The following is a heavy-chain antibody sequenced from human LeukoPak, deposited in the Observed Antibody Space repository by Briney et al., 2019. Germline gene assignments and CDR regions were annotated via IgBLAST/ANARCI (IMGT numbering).Heavy chain of an antibody. CDR3: ARSPRSVGATPQTYYFDY. J-gene: IGHJ4*02. Sequence: ASVKVSCKASGYTFTSYGISWVRQAPGQGLEWMGWISAYNGNTNYAQKLQGRVTITTDESTSTAYMELSSLRSEDTAVYYCARSPRSVGATPQTYYFDYWGQGTLVTVSS. CDR2: ISAYNGNT. CDR1: GYTFTSYG. V-gene: IGHV1-18*01. D-gene: IGHD1-26*01.